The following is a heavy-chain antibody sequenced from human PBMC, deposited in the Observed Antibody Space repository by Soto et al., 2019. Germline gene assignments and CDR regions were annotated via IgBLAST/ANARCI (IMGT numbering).Heavy chain of an antibody. CDR1: GFTLSSYD. CDR2: IGSGGDT. CDR3: TRKTPPTGMEV. D-gene: IGHD3-9*01. J-gene: IGHJ6*02. Sequence: EVQLVESGGGLVQPGGSLRLSCAASGFTLSSYDIHWVRQATGEGLAWVSGIGSGGDTHYADSVKGRFIISRADGKISLDLQMNNLRVGATAVYYCTRKTPPTGMEVWGQGATVTVSS. V-gene: IGHV3-13*01.